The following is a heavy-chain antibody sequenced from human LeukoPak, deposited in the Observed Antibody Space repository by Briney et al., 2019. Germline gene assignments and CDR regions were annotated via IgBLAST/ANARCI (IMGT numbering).Heavy chain of an antibody. V-gene: IGHV4-61*02. CDR3: AREGCPANSIHFDY. J-gene: IGHJ4*02. Sequence: SQTLSLTCTVSGGSISSGSYYWSWIRQPAGKGLEWIGRIYTSGSTNYNPSLKSRVTISVDTSKNQFSLKLSSVTAADTAVYYCAREGCPANSIHFDYWGQGTLVTVSS. CDR2: IYTSGST. D-gene: IGHD2/OR15-2a*01. CDR1: GGSISSGSYY.